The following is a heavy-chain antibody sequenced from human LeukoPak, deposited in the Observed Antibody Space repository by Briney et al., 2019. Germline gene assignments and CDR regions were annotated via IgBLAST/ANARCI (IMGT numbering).Heavy chain of an antibody. V-gene: IGHV1-2*04. CDR3: ARLTFGELEDNWFDP. CDR2: INPNSGGT. CDR1: GYTFTGYY. J-gene: IGHJ5*02. D-gene: IGHD1-26*01. Sequence: ASVKVSCKASGYTFTGYYMHWVRQAPGQGLEWMGWINPNSGGTNYAQKFQGWVTMTRDTSISTAYMELSRLRSDDTAVYYCARLTFGELEDNWFDPWGQGTLVTVSS.